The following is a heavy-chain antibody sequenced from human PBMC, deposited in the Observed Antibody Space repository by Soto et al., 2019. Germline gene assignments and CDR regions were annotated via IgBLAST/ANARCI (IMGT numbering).Heavy chain of an antibody. CDR1: GSTFSNIA. J-gene: IGHJ4*02. V-gene: IGHV3-48*03. D-gene: IGHD5-18*01. CDR2: ISSSGSTI. CDR3: ARVGIPDY. Sequence: GGPLRLSGSDSGSTFSNIAMHWVRQAPGKGLEWVSYISSSGSTIYYADSVKGRFTISRDNAKNSLYLQMNSLRAEDTAVYYCARVGIPDYWGQGTLVTVSS.